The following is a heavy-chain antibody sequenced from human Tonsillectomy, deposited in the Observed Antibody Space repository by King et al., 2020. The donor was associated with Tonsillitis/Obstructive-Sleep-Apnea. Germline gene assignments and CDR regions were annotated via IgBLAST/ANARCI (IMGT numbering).Heavy chain of an antibody. V-gene: IGHV4-34*01. J-gene: IGHJ4*02. CDR3: ARGPRYYDFWRGLPPKYYFDY. CDR1: GGSFSGYY. D-gene: IGHD3-3*01. CDR2: INHSGST. Sequence: VQLQQWGAGLLKPSETLSLTCAVYGGSFSGYYWSWIRQPPGKGLEWIGEINHSGSTNYNPSLKSRVTISVDTAKNQFSLKLSSVTAADTAVYYCARGPRYYDFWRGLPPKYYFDYWGQGTLVTVSS.